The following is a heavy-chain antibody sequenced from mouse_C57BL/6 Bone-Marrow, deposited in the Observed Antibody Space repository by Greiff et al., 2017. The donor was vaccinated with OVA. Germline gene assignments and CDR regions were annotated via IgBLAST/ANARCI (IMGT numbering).Heavy chain of an antibody. J-gene: IGHJ2*01. CDR3: TDGLFDY. CDR2: IDPENGDT. V-gene: IGHV14-4*01. Sequence: EVQLQESGAELVRPGASVKLSCTASGFNIKDDYMHWVKQRPEQGLEWIGWIDPENGDTEYASKFQGKATITADTSSNTAYLQLSSLTSADTAVYYCTDGLFDYWGQGTTLAVSA. CDR1: GFNIKDDY. D-gene: IGHD1-1*01.